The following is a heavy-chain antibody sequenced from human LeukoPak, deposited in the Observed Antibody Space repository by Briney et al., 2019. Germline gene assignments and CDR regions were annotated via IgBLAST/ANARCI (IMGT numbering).Heavy chain of an antibody. D-gene: IGHD2/OR15-2a*01. Sequence: SETLSLTCTVSGGSISSYYWSWIRQPPGKGLEWIGYIYYSGSTNYNPSLKSRVTISLDTSKDQFSLKLSSVTAADTAVYYCAGHHPRNTVDFWGQGTLVTVSS. CDR1: GGSISSYY. V-gene: IGHV4-59*08. CDR3: AGHHPRNTVDF. J-gene: IGHJ4*02. CDR2: IYYSGST.